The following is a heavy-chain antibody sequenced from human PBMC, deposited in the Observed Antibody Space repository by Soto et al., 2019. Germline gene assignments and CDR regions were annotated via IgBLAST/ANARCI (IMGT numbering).Heavy chain of an antibody. J-gene: IGHJ3*02. V-gene: IGHV4-39*01. CDR3: ARQGSGSYNAFDI. D-gene: IGHD1-26*01. Sequence: QLQLQESGPGLVKPSETLSLTCTVSGGSISSSSYYWGWIRQPPGKGLEWIGTIYYSGSTYYNPSLNSRVTISVDTSKNQFSQKLSSVTAADTAVYYCARQGSGSYNAFDIWGQGTVVTVSS. CDR2: IYYSGST. CDR1: GGSISSSSYY.